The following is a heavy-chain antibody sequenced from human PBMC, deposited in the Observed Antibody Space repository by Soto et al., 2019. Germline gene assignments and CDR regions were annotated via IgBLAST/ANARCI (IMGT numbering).Heavy chain of an antibody. J-gene: IGHJ4*02. CDR1: GFTFTRYS. Sequence: GGSLRLSCAASGFTFTRYSMNWVRQAPGKGLEWVSSISSTTNYIYYADSMKGRFTVSRDNAKNSVYLEMNSLSAEDTAVYYCARESEDLTSKLDYWGQGTLVTVPS. CDR2: ISSTTNYI. V-gene: IGHV3-21*01. CDR3: ARESEDLTSKLDY.